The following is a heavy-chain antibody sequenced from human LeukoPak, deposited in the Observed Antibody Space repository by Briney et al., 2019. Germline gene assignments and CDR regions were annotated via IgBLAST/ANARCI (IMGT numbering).Heavy chain of an antibody. Sequence: GGSLRLSCAASGFTFSSYAMHWVRQAPGKGLEWVAVMSYDGSNKYYADSVKGRFTISRDNSKNTLYLQMNSLRAEDTAVYYCARDSTLYGGNAFDYWGQGTLVTVSS. CDR3: ARDSTLYGGNAFDY. D-gene: IGHD4-23*01. CDR1: GFTFSSYA. J-gene: IGHJ4*02. CDR2: MSYDGSNK. V-gene: IGHV3-30-3*01.